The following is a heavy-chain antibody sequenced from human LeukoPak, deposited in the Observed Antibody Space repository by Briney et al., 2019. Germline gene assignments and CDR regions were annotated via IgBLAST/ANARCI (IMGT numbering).Heavy chain of an antibody. D-gene: IGHD3-10*01. CDR2: ISGSGGST. J-gene: IGHJ6*02. CDR3: AKDGLWFGELFMSYYYGMDV. V-gene: IGHV3-23*01. CDR1: GFTFSSYA. Sequence: GGSLRPSCAASGFTFSSYAMSWVRQAPGKGLEWVSAISGSGGSTYYADSVKGRFTISRDNSKNTLYLQMNSLRAEDTAVYYCAKDGLWFGELFMSYYYGMDVWGQGTTVTVSS.